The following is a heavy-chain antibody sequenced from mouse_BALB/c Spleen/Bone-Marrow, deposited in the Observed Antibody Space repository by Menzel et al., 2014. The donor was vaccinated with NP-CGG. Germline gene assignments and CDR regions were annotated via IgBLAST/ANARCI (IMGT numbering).Heavy chain of an antibody. CDR2: IDPANGNT. J-gene: IGHJ2*01. D-gene: IGHD2-14*01. Sequence: VHVKQSGAELVKPGASVKLSCTASGFNIKDTYMHWVKQRPEQGLEWIGRIDPANGNTKYDPKFQGKATITADTSSNTAYLQLSSLTSEDTAVYYCARYRLATYFDDWGQGTTLTVSS. CDR3: ARYRLATYFDD. V-gene: IGHV14-3*02. CDR1: GFNIKDTY.